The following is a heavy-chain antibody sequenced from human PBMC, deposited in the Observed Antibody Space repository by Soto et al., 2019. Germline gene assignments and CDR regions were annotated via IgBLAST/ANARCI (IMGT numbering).Heavy chain of an antibody. CDR1: GGTFSSYS. Sequence: QVQLVQSGAELKKPGSSVRVSCQASGGTFSSYSVNWVRQAPGQGLEWMEGIIPIFPTADHAQRFQGRVTITADKSTNTAYMELSSLRSDETAVYSCAICTSVFGVVAMGGLDVWGQGTTVTVSS. J-gene: IGHJ6*01. CDR3: AICTSVFGVVAMGGLDV. V-gene: IGHV1-69*14. D-gene: IGHD3-3*01. CDR2: IIPIFPTA.